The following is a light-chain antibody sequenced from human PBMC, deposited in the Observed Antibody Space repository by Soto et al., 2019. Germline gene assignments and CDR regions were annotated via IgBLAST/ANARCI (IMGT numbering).Light chain of an antibody. J-gene: IGLJ1*01. CDR1: SSDVGSYNL. Sequence: SVLTQPASVSGSPGQSITISCTGTSSDVGSYNLVSWYQHHPGKAPKLMIYEVSKRPSGVSNRFSGSKSGNTASLTISGLQAEDEADYYCCSYAGSSTFPYVFGTGTKVTVL. CDR3: CSYAGSSTFPYV. V-gene: IGLV2-23*02. CDR2: EVS.